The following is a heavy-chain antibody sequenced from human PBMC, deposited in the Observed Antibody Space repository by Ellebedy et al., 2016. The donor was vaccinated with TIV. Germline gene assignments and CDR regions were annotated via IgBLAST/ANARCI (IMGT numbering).Heavy chain of an antibody. CDR2: ISSSGSST. V-gene: IGHV3-11*01. CDR1: GFTFSDYF. J-gene: IGHJ4*02. Sequence: GESLKISCAASGFTFSDYFMSWIRQAPGKGLEWVSYISSSGSSTYYADSVKGRFTISRDNAKNSLHRQMNSLRAEDTAVYYCARERASDSSGYAYFDYWGQGTLVTVSS. D-gene: IGHD3-22*01. CDR3: ARERASDSSGYAYFDY.